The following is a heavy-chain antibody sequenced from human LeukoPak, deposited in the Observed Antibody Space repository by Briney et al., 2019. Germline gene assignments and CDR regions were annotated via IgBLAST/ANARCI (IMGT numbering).Heavy chain of an antibody. D-gene: IGHD3-22*01. V-gene: IGHV3-30*02. J-gene: IGHJ4*02. CDR2: IRYDGSNK. CDR3: AKDAPPTWYYDSSGYTEDY. CDR1: GFTFSSYG. Sequence: GGSLRLSCAASGFTFSSYGMHWVRQAPGKGLEWVAFIRYDGSNKYYADSVKGRFTISRDNSKNTLYLQMNSLRAEDTAVYYCAKDAPPTWYYDSSGYTEDYWGQGTLVTVSS.